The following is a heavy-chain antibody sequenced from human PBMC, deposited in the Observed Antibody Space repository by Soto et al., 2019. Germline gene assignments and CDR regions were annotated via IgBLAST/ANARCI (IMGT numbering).Heavy chain of an antibody. CDR1: GFTFSSFG. D-gene: IGHD6-13*01. V-gene: IGHV3-30*18. J-gene: IGHJ4*02. CDR3: AKGGRYISIWYQPDDY. CDR2: ISYDGSNK. Sequence: QVQLVESGGGVVQPGRSLRLSCAASGFTFSSFGMHWVRQAPGRGLEWVAVISYDGSNKFYADSVKGRFTISRDNSKNTLYLQMNSLRVEDTALYYCAKGGRYISIWYQPDDYWGQGTLVTVSS.